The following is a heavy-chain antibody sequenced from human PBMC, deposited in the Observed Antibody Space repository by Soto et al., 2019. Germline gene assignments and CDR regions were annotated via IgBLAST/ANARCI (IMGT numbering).Heavy chain of an antibody. CDR2: INPSGGST. CDR3: ARGAGYYYDSSGYLGPY. D-gene: IGHD3-22*01. Sequence: SVKVSCKASGYTFTSYYMRWVRQAPGQGLEWMGIINPSGGSTSYAQKFQGRVTMTRDTSTSTVYMELSGLRSEDMAVYYCARGAGYYYDSSGYLGPYWGQGTLVTVSS. CDR1: GYTFTSYY. V-gene: IGHV1-46*01. J-gene: IGHJ4*02.